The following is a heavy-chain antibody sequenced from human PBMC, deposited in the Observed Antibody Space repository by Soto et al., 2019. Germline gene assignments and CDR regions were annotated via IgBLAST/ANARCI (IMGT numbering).Heavy chain of an antibody. J-gene: IGHJ4*02. CDR3: AKIDGSNGPLGHY. CDR1: GFTFSSYA. V-gene: IGHV3-23*01. CDR2: ISGSGGST. D-gene: IGHD2-2*03. Sequence: GGSLRLSCAASGFTFSSYAMSWVHQAPGKGLEWVSAISGSGGSTYYADSVKGRFTISRDNSKNTLYLQMNSLRAEDTAXYYCAKIDGSNGPLGHYWGQGTLVTVSS.